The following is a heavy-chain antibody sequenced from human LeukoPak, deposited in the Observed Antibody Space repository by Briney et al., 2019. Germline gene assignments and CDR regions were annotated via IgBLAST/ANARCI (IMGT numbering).Heavy chain of an antibody. CDR2: ISGSGGST. CDR3: AKDFRPIVY. V-gene: IGHV3-23*01. CDR1: GFTVSSNY. Sequence: PGGSLRLSCAASGFTVSSNYMSWVRQTPGKGLEWVSAISGSGGSTYYADSVKGRFTISRDNSKNTLYLQMNSLRAEDTALYYCAKDFRPIVYWGQGTLVTVSS. J-gene: IGHJ4*02.